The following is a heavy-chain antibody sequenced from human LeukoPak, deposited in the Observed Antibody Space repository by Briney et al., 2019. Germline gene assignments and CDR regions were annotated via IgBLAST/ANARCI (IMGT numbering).Heavy chain of an antibody. Sequence: PGRSLRLSCAPSGFTFSSYGMHWVRQAPGKGLVWVSRINGDGTSTDYADSVKGRFSISRDNAKNTLYLQMNSLRSEDTAVYYCAKEPHSDYSDHTDSFDIWGQGTMVAVSS. V-gene: IGHV3-74*01. CDR1: GFTFSSYG. CDR2: INGDGTST. J-gene: IGHJ3*02. D-gene: IGHD4-17*01. CDR3: AKEPHSDYSDHTDSFDI.